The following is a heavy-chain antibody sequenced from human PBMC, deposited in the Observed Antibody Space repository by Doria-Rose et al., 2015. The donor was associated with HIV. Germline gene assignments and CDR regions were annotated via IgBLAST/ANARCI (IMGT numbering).Heavy chain of an antibody. V-gene: IGHV1-8*01. Sequence: GWMNPHSGNTGYAQKFQGRVTMTRNTSRSTAYMELSSLRSEDTAVYYCARGAVYYGFWSGQGESDYYGMDVWGQGTTVTVSS. D-gene: IGHD3-3*01. CDR3: ARGAVYYGFWSGQGESDYYGMDV. CDR2: MNPHSGNT. J-gene: IGHJ6*02.